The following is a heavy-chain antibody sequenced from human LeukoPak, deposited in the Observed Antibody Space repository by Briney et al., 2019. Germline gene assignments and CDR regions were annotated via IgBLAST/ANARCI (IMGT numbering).Heavy chain of an antibody. CDR1: GYTFTNYA. V-gene: IGHV1-3*04. CDR3: VKGIAVAGIHFFDY. J-gene: IGHJ4*02. D-gene: IGHD6-19*01. Sequence: EASVKVSCKASGYTFTNYAMNWVRQAPGQRLEWMGWINTGNGNTKYSQKFQGRVTITRDTSATTAYMELSSLRYEDTALYYCVKGIAVAGIHFFDYWGQGTLVIVSS. CDR2: INTGNGNT.